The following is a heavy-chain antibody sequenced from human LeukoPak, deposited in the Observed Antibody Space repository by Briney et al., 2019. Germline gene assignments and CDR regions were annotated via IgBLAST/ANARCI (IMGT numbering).Heavy chain of an antibody. V-gene: IGHV4-38-2*02. J-gene: IGHJ4*02. D-gene: IGHD5-12*01. CDR1: AYSITSGYY. CDR3: ARDGYSGNDGL. Sequence: SSETLSLTCTVSAYSITSGYYWGWIRQPPGKGLECIGSIYHSGSTKYNPSLKSRVTISVDTSKNQSSLKLSSVTAADTAVYYCARDGYSGNDGLWGQGSLVTVSS. CDR2: IYHSGST.